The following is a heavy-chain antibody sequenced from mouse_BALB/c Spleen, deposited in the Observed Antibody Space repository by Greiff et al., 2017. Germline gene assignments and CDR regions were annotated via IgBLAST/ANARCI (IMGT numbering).Heavy chain of an antibody. Sequence: EVQLQQSGTVLARPGASVKISCKASGYTFTSYWMHWVKQRPGQGLEWIGAIYPGNSDTSYNQKFKGKAKLTAVTSTSTAYMELSSLTNEDSAVYYCTDGSRGGAMDYWGQGTSVTVSS. CDR1: GYTFTSYW. J-gene: IGHJ4*01. D-gene: IGHD1-1*01. CDR3: TDGSRGGAMDY. V-gene: IGHV1-5*01. CDR2: IYPGNSDT.